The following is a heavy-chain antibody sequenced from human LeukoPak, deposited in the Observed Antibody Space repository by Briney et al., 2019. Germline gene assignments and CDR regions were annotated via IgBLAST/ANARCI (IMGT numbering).Heavy chain of an antibody. V-gene: IGHV4-59*01. D-gene: IGHD3-10*01. CDR3: ASVGDYGSGSWFDP. CDR1: GGSISSYY. CDR2: IYYTGST. Sequence: SETLSLTCTVSGGSISSYYWSWIRQPPGKGLEWIAYIYYTGSTNYNPSLKSRGTISVDTSKNQFSLKLSSVTAADTAVYYCASVGDYGSGSWFDPWGQGTLVTVSS. J-gene: IGHJ5*02.